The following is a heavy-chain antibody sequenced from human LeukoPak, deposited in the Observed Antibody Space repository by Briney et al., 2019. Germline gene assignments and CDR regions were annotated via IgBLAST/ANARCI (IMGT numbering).Heavy chain of an antibody. V-gene: IGHV3-23*01. CDR1: GFTFSSYA. D-gene: IGHD1-26*01. Sequence: GGSLRLSCAGSGFTFSSYALNWVRQAPGKGLEWVSTISGRGSSTYYADSVKGRFTISRDNSKTTLYLQMNSLRPEDTAVYYCAKDIVGGSDYWGQGTLVTVSS. CDR2: ISGRGSST. CDR3: AKDIVGGSDY. J-gene: IGHJ4*02.